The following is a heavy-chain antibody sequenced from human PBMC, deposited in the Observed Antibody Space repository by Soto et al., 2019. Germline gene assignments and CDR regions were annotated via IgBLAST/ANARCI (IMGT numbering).Heavy chain of an antibody. CDR3: ARALYYYDSSGYYYYYGMDV. J-gene: IGHJ6*02. V-gene: IGHV3-11*04. D-gene: IGHD3-22*01. CDR2: ISGSGNTI. CDR1: GFSFRDYY. Sequence: PGGSLRLSCAASGFSFRDYYMSWIRQAPGKGLEWISYISGSGNTIYYADSVKGRFIISRDNAKNSLFLQMNSLRAEDTAVYYCARALYYYDSSGYYYYYGMDVWGQGTTVTVSS.